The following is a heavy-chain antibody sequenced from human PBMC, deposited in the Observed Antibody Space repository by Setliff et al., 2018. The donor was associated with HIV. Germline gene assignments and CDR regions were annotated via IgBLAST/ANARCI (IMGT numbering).Heavy chain of an antibody. V-gene: IGHV4-34*01. CDR3: ARGVKGVIITYYYYCMDV. Sequence: PSETLSLTCTVSGGSISRYYWTWVRQSPGKGLEWIGEVNHSGRTNYNPSLKSRLAISGDMSKNQFSLSLRSVTAADTAVYYCARGVKGVIITYYYYCMDVWGKGTAVTVSS. D-gene: IGHD3-10*01. J-gene: IGHJ6*03. CDR1: GGSISRYY. CDR2: VNHSGRT.